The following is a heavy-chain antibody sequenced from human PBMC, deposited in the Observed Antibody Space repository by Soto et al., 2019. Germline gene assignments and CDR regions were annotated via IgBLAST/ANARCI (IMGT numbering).Heavy chain of an antibody. V-gene: IGHV4-30-2*01. Sequence: PSETLSLTCAVSGGSISSGGYSWSWIRQPPGKGLEWIGYIYHSGSTYYNPSLKSRVTISVDRSKNQFSLKLSSVTAADTAVYYCARGRTRWESDAFDIWGQGKMVTVPS. CDR1: GGSISSGGYS. CDR3: ARGRTRWESDAFDI. J-gene: IGHJ3*02. CDR2: IYHSGST. D-gene: IGHD1-26*01.